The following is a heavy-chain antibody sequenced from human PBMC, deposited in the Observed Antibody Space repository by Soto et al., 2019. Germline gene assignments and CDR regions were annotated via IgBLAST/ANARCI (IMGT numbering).Heavy chain of an antibody. CDR1: GFSFNNYA. V-gene: IGHV3-23*01. CDR2: ISGSGDGT. D-gene: IGHD3-16*01. J-gene: IGHJ4*02. CDR3: AKDKGVRVSSYFGD. Sequence: EVQLWESGGGLVQPGGSLRLSCVASGFSFNNYAMTWVRQAPGKGLEWVSGISGSGDGTYYADSVKDRFSVSRDKSTSTVYLQLSSLRVEDTAVYYCAKDKGVRVSSYFGDWGQGALVIVSS.